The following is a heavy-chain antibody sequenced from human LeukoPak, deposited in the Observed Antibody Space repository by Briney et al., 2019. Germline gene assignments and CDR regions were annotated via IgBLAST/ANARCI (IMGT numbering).Heavy chain of an antibody. CDR1: GFIFSSYG. V-gene: IGHV3-30*02. D-gene: IGHD3-22*01. Sequence: PGGSLRLSCAASGFIFSSYGMHWVRQAPGKGLEWVAFIRYDEINKYYADSVKGRFTISRDSSKNTLYLQMNSLRAEDTAVYYCAKDRGYHYDSSGYYRMDAFDIWGQGTMVTVSS. CDR2: IRYDEINK. J-gene: IGHJ3*02. CDR3: AKDRGYHYDSSGYYRMDAFDI.